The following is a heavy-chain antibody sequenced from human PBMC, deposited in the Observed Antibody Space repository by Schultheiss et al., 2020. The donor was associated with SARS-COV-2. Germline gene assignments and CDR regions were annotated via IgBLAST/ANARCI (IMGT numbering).Heavy chain of an antibody. CDR2: INSDGSST. CDR3: AKDASLYCDILTGYEYYDY. V-gene: IGHV3-23*01. CDR1: GFTFDDYA. D-gene: IGHD3-9*01. J-gene: IGHJ4*02. Sequence: GGSLRLSCAASGFTFDDYAMHWVRQAPGKGLEWVSGINSDGSSTSYADSVKGRFTISRDNSKNTLYLQMNSLRAEDTAVYYCAKDASLYCDILTGYEYYDYWGQGTLVTVSS.